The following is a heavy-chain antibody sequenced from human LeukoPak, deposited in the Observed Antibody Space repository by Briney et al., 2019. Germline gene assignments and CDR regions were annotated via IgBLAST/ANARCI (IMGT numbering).Heavy chain of an antibody. D-gene: IGHD1-7*01. J-gene: IGHJ4*02. CDR3: ARGLYNWNYVYVDY. CDR2: INPNSGGT. Sequence: ASVKVSCKASGGTFRSYGFSWVRQAPGQGLEWMGWINPNSGGTNYAQKFQGRVTMTRDTSISTAYMELSRLRSDDTAVYYCARGLYNWNYVYVDYWGQGTLVTVSS. V-gene: IGHV1-2*02. CDR1: GGTFRSYG.